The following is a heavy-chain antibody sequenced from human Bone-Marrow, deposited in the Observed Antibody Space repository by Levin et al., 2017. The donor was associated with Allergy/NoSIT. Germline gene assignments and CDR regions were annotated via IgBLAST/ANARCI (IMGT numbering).Heavy chain of an antibody. J-gene: IGHJ4*02. CDR3: ARDRFGITTGLFDY. V-gene: IGHV3-30*04. CDR2: ITHDGSEK. D-gene: IGHD1-1*01. CDR1: GFLFSSYA. Sequence: PGGSLRLSCVTSGFLFSSYAMHWVRQAPGKGLEWVAVITHDGSEKYAADSVTGRFTISRDNSKNTLILEMRSLTTADTAVYYCARDRFGITTGLFDYWGQGTLVTVSS.